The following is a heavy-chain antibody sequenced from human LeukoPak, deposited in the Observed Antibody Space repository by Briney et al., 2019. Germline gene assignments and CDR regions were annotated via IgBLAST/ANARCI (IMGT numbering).Heavy chain of an antibody. V-gene: IGHV4-38-2*01. Sequence: SETLSLTCAVSGYSISSNYYWGWIRPPPGKRLEWIGVIYHRGNTDYNPSVQSRVTISIDTSKNEFSLKVNSVTAADTAVYYCARSVIVPAIVADYYTYMDVWGRGISVTVSS. CDR3: ARSVIVPAIVADYYTYMDV. CDR1: GYSISSNYY. CDR2: IYHRGNT. D-gene: IGHD2-2*01. J-gene: IGHJ6*03.